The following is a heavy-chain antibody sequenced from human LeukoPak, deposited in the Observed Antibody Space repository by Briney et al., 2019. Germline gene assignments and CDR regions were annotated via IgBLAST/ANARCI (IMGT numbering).Heavy chain of an antibody. Sequence: SETLSLTCAVYGGSFSGYYWSWIRQPPGKGLEWIGEINHSGSTNYNPSLKSRVTISVDTSKNQFSLKLSSVTAADTAVYYCARVGSGDEYDTYYFDYWGQGTLVTVSS. CDR1: GGSFSGYY. CDR2: INHSGST. J-gene: IGHJ4*02. D-gene: IGHD3-10*01. CDR3: ARVGSGDEYDTYYFDY. V-gene: IGHV4-34*01.